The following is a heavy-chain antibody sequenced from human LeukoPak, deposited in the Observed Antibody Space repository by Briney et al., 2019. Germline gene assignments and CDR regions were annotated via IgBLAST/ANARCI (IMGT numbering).Heavy chain of an antibody. D-gene: IGHD3-9*01. J-gene: IGHJ4*02. V-gene: IGHV4-30-2*01. Sequence: SETLSLTCAVSGGSISSGGYSWSWIQQPPGKGLEWIGYIYHSGSTYYNPSLKSRVTISVDRSKNQFSLKLSSVTAADTAVYYCASLRYFDWYFDYWGQGTLVTVSS. CDR1: GGSISSGGYS. CDR3: ASLRYFDWYFDY. CDR2: IYHSGST.